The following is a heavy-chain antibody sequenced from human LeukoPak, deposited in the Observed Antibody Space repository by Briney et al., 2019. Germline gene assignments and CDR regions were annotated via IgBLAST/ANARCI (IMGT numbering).Heavy chain of an antibody. CDR1: GGSISSSSYY. D-gene: IGHD3-10*01. Sequence: SETLSLTCTVSGGSISSSSYYWGWIRQPPGKGLEWIGSIYYSGSTYYNPSLKSRVTISVDTSKNQFSLKLSSVTAADTAVYYCAVLLWFRETPWGDPWGQETLVTVSS. CDR2: IYYSGST. V-gene: IGHV4-39*01. CDR3: AVLLWFRETPWGDP. J-gene: IGHJ5*02.